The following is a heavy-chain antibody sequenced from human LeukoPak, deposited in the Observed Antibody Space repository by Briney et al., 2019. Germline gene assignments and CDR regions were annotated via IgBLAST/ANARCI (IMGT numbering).Heavy chain of an antibody. D-gene: IGHD3-22*01. J-gene: IGHJ4*02. CDR3: ARIPGDSTGYRS. CDR2: INPNSGGT. V-gene: IGHV1-2*02. CDR1: GYTFTDYY. Sequence: GASVKVSCKASGYTFTDYYIHWVRQAPGQGLEWMVWINPNSGGTNYAQKFQGRVTMTRDTSITTAYMELTRLTSDDTAMYYCARIPGDSTGYRSWGQGTQVIVSS.